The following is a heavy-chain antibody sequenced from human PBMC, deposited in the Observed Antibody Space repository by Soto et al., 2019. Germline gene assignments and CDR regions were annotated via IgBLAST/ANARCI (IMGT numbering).Heavy chain of an antibody. D-gene: IGHD2-21*02. Sequence: SETLSLTCTVTGDSISSRSYYWGWIRQPPGKGLEWIGSIYYIGSTYNNPSLRSRVSMSIDTSKDQFSLKLKSVTAADTALYLCARQRTSVVTPAYFDMCGPGSLVTVSS. V-gene: IGHV4-39*01. CDR3: ARQRTSVVTPAYFDM. CDR2: IYYIGST. J-gene: IGHJ4*02. CDR1: GDSISSRSYY.